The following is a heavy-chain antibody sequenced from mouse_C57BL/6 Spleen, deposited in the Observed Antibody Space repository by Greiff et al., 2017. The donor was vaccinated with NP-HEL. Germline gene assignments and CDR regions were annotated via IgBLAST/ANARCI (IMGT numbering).Heavy chain of an antibody. D-gene: IGHD2-3*01. V-gene: IGHV1-82*01. CDR2: IYPGDGDT. CDR1: GYAFSSSW. CDR3: ARGDGYRYYFAMGY. Sequence: QVQLQQSGPELVKPGASVKISCKASGYAFSSSWMNWVKQRPGKGLEWIGRIYPGDGDTNYNGKVKGKATLTADKSSSTAYMQLSSLTSEESAVYFFARGDGYRYYFAMGYWGQGTAVTVSS. J-gene: IGHJ4*01.